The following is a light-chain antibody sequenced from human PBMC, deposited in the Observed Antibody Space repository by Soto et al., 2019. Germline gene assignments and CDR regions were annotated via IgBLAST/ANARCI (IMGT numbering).Light chain of an antibody. V-gene: IGLV1-47*01. CDR2: RNN. CDR3: AAWDDNLSDLV. J-gene: IGLJ2*01. CDR1: SSNIGTNY. Sequence: VLSQPPSASGTPGQRVTIAFSGSSSNIGTNYVCWYQQLPETAPKLLIYRNNQRPSGVPDRFSGSKSGTSASLAISGLRSEDEADYYCAAWDDNLSDLVFGGGTKVTVL.